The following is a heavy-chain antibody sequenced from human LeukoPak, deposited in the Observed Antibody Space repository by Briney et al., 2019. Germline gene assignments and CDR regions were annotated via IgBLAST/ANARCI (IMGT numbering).Heavy chain of an antibody. V-gene: IGHV3-23*01. D-gene: IGHD6-13*01. CDR3: AKNSGYSSRCLDY. CDR2: ISGSAGHT. CDR1: GFTFSSNS. J-gene: IGHJ4*02. Sequence: VQPGGSLRLSCAASGFTFSSNSMTWVRQAPGKGLEWVSAISGSAGHTYYADSVKGRFTISRDNSKHTLYLQMNSLRAEDTAVYYCAKNSGYSSRCLDYWGQGTLVTVSS.